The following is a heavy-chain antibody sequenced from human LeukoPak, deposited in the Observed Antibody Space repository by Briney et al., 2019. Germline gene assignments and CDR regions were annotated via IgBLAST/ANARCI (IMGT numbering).Heavy chain of an antibody. J-gene: IGHJ4*02. CDR2: IYTSEST. D-gene: IGHD1-26*01. V-gene: IGHV4-4*07. CDR1: GGSISSYY. Sequence: ASETLSLTCTVSGGSISSYYWSWIRQPAGNGLEWIGSIYTSESTNYNPSLKSRVTISVDKSKTQFSLKLSSVTAADTAVYYCARYRGVEGTGFAYWGQGTLVTVSS. CDR3: ARYRGVEGTGFAY.